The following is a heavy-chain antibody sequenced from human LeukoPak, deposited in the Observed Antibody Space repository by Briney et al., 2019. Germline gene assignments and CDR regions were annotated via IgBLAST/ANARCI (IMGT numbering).Heavy chain of an antibody. D-gene: IGHD5-12*01. J-gene: IGHJ4*02. V-gene: IGHV3-21*01. CDR2: ISSSSSYI. CDR3: ASSLSSGYDFELNY. Sequence: GGSLRLSCTASGFSFSHYYMTWIRQAPGKGLEWVSSISSSSSYIYYADSVKGRFTISRDNAKNSLYLQMNSLRAEDTAVYYCASSLSSGYDFELNYWSQGTLVTVSS. CDR1: GFSFSHYY.